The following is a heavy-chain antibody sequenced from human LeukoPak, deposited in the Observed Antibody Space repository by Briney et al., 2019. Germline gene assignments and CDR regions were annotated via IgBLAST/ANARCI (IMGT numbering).Heavy chain of an antibody. D-gene: IGHD2-21*01. CDR2: ITSSGGGT. CDR1: GFTFSSYG. Sequence: GGSLRLSCAASGFTFSSYGMSWVRQAPGKGLEWVSSITSSGGGTYYADSVKGRFTVSRDNSKNTLYLQMNRLRAEDAAVYYCAKAPVTTCSGAYCYPFDYWGQGTLVTVSS. J-gene: IGHJ4*02. CDR3: AKAPVTTCSGAYCYPFDY. V-gene: IGHV3-23*01.